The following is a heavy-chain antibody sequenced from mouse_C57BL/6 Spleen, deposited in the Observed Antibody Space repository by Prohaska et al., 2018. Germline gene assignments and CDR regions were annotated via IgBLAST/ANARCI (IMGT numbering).Heavy chain of an antibody. CDR2: INPYNGGT. V-gene: IGHV1-19*01. J-gene: IGHJ4*01. CDR3: ARRLYYGNRDYYAMDY. D-gene: IGHD2-1*01. Sequence: HGKSLEWIGVINPYNGGTSYNQKFKGKATLTVDKSSSTAYMELNSLTSEDSAVYYCARRLYYGNRDYYAMDYWGQGTSVTVSS.